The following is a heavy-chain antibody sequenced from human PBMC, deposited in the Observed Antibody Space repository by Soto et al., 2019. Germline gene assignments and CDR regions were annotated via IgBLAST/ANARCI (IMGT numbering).Heavy chain of an antibody. V-gene: IGHV4-34*01. CDR3: ARGGSNDWQVAFDI. CDR2: INHSGNN. D-gene: IGHD3-9*01. J-gene: IGHJ3*02. CDR1: GGSFSTYY. Sequence: SETLSLTCVVSGGSFSTYYYNWIRQSPGKGLEWIGEINHSGNNNYSPSLKSRVTMSLDTSKNQFSLKLTSGTAADTAVYYCARGGSNDWQVAFDIWGQGTMVPASS.